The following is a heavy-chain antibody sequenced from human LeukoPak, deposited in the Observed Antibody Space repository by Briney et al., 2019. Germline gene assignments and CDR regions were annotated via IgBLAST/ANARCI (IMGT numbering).Heavy chain of an antibody. CDR2: ISYDGSNK. J-gene: IGHJ4*02. D-gene: IGHD3-10*01. CDR1: GFTFSSYG. CDR3: AKALSSRLLWDYFDY. Sequence: PGGSLRLSCAASGFTFSSYGMHWVRQAPGKGLEWVAVISYDGSNKYYADSVKGRFTISRDNSKNTLYLQMNSLRAEDTAVYYCAKALSSRLLWDYFDYWGQGTLVTVSS. V-gene: IGHV3-30*18.